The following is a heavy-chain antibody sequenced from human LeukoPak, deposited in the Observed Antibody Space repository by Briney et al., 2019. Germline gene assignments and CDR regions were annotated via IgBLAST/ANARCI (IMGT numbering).Heavy chain of an antibody. V-gene: IGHV4-34*01. CDR3: ARGGSKGYQLLWPHWFDP. Sequence: SETLSLTCAVYGGSFSGYYWSWIRQPPGKGLEWIWEINHSGSTNYNPSLKSRVTISVDTSKNQFSLKLGSVTAADTAVYYCARGGSKGYQLLWPHWFDPWGQGTLVTVSS. CDR1: GGSFSGYY. J-gene: IGHJ5*02. CDR2: INHSGST. D-gene: IGHD2-2*01.